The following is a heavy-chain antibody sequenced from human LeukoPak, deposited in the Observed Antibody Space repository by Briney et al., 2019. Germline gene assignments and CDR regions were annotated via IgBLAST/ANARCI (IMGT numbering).Heavy chain of an antibody. CDR3: ARDRNGDYVLDY. CDR2: IYSGGST. Sequence: PRGSLRLSCAASGFTVSSNYMSWVRQAPGKGLEWVSVIYSGGSTYYADSVKGRFTISRDNSKNTLYLQMNSLRVEDTAVYYCARDRNGDYVLDYWGQGTLVTVSS. J-gene: IGHJ4*02. D-gene: IGHD4-17*01. V-gene: IGHV3-66*01. CDR1: GFTVSSNY.